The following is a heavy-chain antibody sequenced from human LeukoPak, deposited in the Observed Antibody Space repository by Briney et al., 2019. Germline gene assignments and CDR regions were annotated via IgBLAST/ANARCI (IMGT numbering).Heavy chain of an antibody. CDR3: ARDARGGFGELLSDYYFDY. J-gene: IGHJ4*02. CDR2: IDSSGDSI. D-gene: IGHD3-10*01. Sequence: GGSLRLSCAASGFTLSAYEMNWVRQAPGKGLEWVAHIDSSGDSIRYADSVKGRFTLSRDNAKNSLYLQLNSLRAEDTAVYYCARDARGGFGELLSDYYFDYWGQGTLVTVSS. V-gene: IGHV3-48*03. CDR1: GFTLSAYE.